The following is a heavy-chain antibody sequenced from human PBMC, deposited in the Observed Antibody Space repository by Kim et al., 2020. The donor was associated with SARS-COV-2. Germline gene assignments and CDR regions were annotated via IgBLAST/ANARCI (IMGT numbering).Heavy chain of an antibody. CDR2: IYYSGST. D-gene: IGHD3-10*01. J-gene: IGHJ4*02. V-gene: IGHV4-59*01. Sequence: SETLSLTCTVSGGSISSYYWSWIRQPPGKGLEWIGYIYYSGSTNYNPSLKSRVTISVDTSKNQFSLKLSSVTAADTAVYYCARDYGSYGSGSPFDYWGQGTLVTVSS. CDR3: ARDYGSYGSGSPFDY. CDR1: GGSISSYY.